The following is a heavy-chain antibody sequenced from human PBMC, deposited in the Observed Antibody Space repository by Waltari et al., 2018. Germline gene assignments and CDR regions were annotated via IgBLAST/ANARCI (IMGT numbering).Heavy chain of an antibody. Sequence: QVQLQESGPGLVTPSQTLSLTCTVSGGSISSGSYYWSWIRQPAGKGLEWIGRIYTSGSTNYNPSLKSRVTISVDTSKNQFSLKLSSVTAADTAVYYCARVGSTSGNDYWGQGTLVTVSS. CDR1: GGSISSGSYY. V-gene: IGHV4-61*02. CDR3: ARVGSTSGNDY. J-gene: IGHJ4*02. D-gene: IGHD2-2*01. CDR2: IYTSGST.